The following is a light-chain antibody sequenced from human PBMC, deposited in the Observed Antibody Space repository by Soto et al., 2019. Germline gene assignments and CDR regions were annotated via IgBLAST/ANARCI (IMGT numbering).Light chain of an antibody. CDR2: AAS. J-gene: IGKJ3*01. CDR1: QGIRNY. V-gene: IGKV1-27*01. CDR3: QKYNSATPFI. Sequence: DIQMTQSPSSLSASVGDRVTITCRASQGIRNYLAWYQQKPGKVPKLLIYAASTLQSGVPSRFSGSGSGTDFTLTFSSLQPEDVATYYCQKYNSATPFIFGPGTKVDIK.